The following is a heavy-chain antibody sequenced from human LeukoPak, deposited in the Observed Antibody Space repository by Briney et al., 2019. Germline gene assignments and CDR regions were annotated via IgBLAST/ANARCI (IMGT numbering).Heavy chain of an antibody. Sequence: PGGPLRLSCAASGFTFSNVWMSWVRQAPGKGLEWVGRIKSKTDGGTTDYSAPVKGRCTISRDDSSNTVYLQMNSLKTEDTAVYYCTRDYDILTGYFKGAFDIWGQGTMVTVSS. J-gene: IGHJ3*02. CDR3: TRDYDILTGYFKGAFDI. CDR2: IKSKTDGGTT. CDR1: GFTFSNVW. V-gene: IGHV3-15*01. D-gene: IGHD3-9*01.